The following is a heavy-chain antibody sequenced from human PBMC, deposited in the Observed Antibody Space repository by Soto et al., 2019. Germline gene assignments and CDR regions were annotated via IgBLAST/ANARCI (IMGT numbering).Heavy chain of an antibody. CDR2: IYYRGNA. Sequence: PSETLSLTCSVSDDSINSDKYYWGWIRQPPGKGLEWIGSIYYRGNAYYNPSLQTRVTISLDTSKNQFSLKLSSVTAADTAVYFCARLVYDILTIWGQGTLVTVSS. CDR3: ARLVYDILTI. D-gene: IGHD3-9*01. V-gene: IGHV4-39*01. J-gene: IGHJ4*02. CDR1: DDSINSDKYY.